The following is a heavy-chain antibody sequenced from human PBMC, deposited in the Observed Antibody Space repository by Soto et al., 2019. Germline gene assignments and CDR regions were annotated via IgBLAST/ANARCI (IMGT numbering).Heavy chain of an antibody. V-gene: IGHV3-21*01. D-gene: IGHD3-3*01. CDR2: ISSSSSYI. CDR3: ARDLLEWLLYSSYGMDV. Sequence: GGSLRLSCAASGFTFSSYSMNWVRQAPGKGLEWVSSISSSSSYIYYADSVKGRFTISRDNAKNSLYLQMNSLRAEDTAVYYCARDLLEWLLYSSYGMDVWGQGTTVTVSS. J-gene: IGHJ6*02. CDR1: GFTFSSYS.